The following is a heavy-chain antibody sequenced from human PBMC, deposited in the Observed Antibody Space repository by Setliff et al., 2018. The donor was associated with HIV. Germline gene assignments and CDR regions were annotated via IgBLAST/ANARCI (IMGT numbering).Heavy chain of an antibody. CDR3: ARTVPHSAAQDAFDI. CDR2: ISNSGKI. CDR1: GYSISTNEW. V-gene: IGHV4-28*05. J-gene: IGHJ3*02. D-gene: IGHD4-4*01. Sequence: PSETLSLTCAVSGYSISTNEWWGWIRQPPGKGLAWIGYISNSGKIYYDPSLNSRVTLSADTSKNQLSLKLTPVTAEDTGVYYCARTVPHSAAQDAFDIWGQGTVVTVSS.